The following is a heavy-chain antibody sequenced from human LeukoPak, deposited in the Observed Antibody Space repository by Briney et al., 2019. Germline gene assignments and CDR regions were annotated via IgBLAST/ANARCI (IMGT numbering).Heavy chain of an antibody. CDR3: TRVLSGGGCIDY. Sequence: SLRLSCTASGFTFGDYAMSWVRQAPGKGLEWVGFIRSKAYGGTTEYAASVKGRFTISRDDPKSIAYLQMNSLKTEDTAVYYCTRVLSGGGCIDYWGQGTLVTVSS. CDR1: GFTFGDYA. V-gene: IGHV3-49*04. CDR2: IRSKAYGGTT. J-gene: IGHJ4*02. D-gene: IGHD3-16*01.